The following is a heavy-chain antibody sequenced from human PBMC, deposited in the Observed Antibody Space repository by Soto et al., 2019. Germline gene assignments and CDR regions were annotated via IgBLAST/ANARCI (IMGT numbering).Heavy chain of an antibody. J-gene: IGHJ4*02. Sequence: GGSLRLSCAASGFTFSSYVMTWVRQAPGKGLQWVSSISGDGGGTYYADFVKGRFTISRDNSQSTLYLQMNSLRGEDTAIYYCAQGYCGSNSCSTVYFDYWGQGTLVTVSS. D-gene: IGHD2-2*01. CDR3: AQGYCGSNSCSTVYFDY. CDR1: GFTFSSYV. V-gene: IGHV3-23*01. CDR2: ISGDGGGT.